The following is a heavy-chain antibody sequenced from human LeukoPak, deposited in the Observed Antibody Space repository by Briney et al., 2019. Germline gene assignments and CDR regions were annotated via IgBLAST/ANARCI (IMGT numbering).Heavy chain of an antibody. Sequence: ASETLSLTCSVSGGFNTHYYWSWIRQPPGKGLEWIGYIYHSGSTNYNPSLKSRVTISVDTSKNHFSLKLSSVTAAGTAVYYCARGQWLPVFDFWGQGTLVTVSS. J-gene: IGHJ4*02. D-gene: IGHD3-22*01. CDR2: IYHSGST. CDR1: GGFNTHYY. CDR3: ARGQWLPVFDF. V-gene: IGHV4-59*01.